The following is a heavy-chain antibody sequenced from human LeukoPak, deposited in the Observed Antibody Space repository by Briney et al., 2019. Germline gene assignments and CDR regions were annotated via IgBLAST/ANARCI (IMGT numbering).Heavy chain of an antibody. J-gene: IGHJ4*02. CDR2: ISSRGSTI. V-gene: IGHV3-11*04. CDR3: ARGSYGGNYFDC. CDR1: GFTFSDHY. Sequence: GGSLRLSCEVSGFTFSDHYMSWIRQAPGKGLEWVSYISSRGSTIYYADSVKGRFTISRDNAKNSLYLQMNSLRAEDTAIYYCARGSYGGNYFDCWGQGTLVTVSS. D-gene: IGHD4-23*01.